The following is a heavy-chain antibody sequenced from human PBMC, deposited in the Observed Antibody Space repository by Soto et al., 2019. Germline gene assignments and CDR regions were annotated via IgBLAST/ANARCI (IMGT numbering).Heavy chain of an antibody. Sequence: EVQLVESGGGLVQPGESLRLSCAASGLTFRSYWMHWVRQAPGKGLVWVSRINTDGSVAMYVDSVKGRFTISRDNAKNTRYLHMNSLRAEDTAVYYCVRDMQLWRLDSLGQGTLVTVSS. V-gene: IGHV3-74*03. D-gene: IGHD2-21*01. J-gene: IGHJ4*02. CDR3: VRDMQLWRLDS. CDR1: GLTFRSYW. CDR2: INTDGSVA.